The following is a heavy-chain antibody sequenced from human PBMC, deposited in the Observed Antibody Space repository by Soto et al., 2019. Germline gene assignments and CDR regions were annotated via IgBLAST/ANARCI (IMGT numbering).Heavy chain of an antibody. CDR3: ARKTHYYAT. CDR1: GFSFSNYW. J-gene: IGHJ4*02. D-gene: IGHD3-10*01. CDR2: IKEDGSQY. Sequence: EMQLVDSGGGLVQPGDSLRLSCVASGFSFSNYWMAWVRQAPGKGLEWVANIKEDGSQYTYVASVKGRFTVSRDNAENSLSVQVNCLRAEDTAVNYCARKTHYYATWGQGTMVTVSS. V-gene: IGHV3-7*04.